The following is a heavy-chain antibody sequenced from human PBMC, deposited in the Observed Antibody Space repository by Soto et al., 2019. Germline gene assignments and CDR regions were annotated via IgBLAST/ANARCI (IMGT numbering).Heavy chain of an antibody. V-gene: IGHV3-33*01. Sequence: QVQLVESGGGVVQPGRSLRLSCAASGFTFSNYGMHWVRQAPGKGLEWVSVIWYDGSDKYYADSVKGRFTISRDNSKNTLYLQMNGLRTEDTAVYYCATDQGIYWGQGTLVNVSS. D-gene: IGHD6-13*01. CDR1: GFTFSNYG. J-gene: IGHJ4*02. CDR2: IWYDGSDK. CDR3: ATDQGIY.